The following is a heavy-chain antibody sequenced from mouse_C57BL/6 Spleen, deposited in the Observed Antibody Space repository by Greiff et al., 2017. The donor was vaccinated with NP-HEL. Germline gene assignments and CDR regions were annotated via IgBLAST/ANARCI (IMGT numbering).Heavy chain of an antibody. CDR1: GFTFSSYA. Sequence: EVQLVESGGGLVKPGGSLKLSCAASGFTFSSYAMSWVRQTPEKRLEWVATISDGGSYTYYPDNVKGRFTISRDNAKNNLYLQMSHLKSEDTAMYYCAREGANWDFVYWGQGTTLTVSS. CDR2: ISDGGSYT. V-gene: IGHV5-4*01. D-gene: IGHD4-1*01. J-gene: IGHJ2*01. CDR3: AREGANWDFVY.